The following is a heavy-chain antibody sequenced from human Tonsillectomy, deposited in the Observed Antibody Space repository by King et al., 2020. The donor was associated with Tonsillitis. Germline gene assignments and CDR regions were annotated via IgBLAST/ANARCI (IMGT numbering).Heavy chain of an antibody. V-gene: IGHV4-59*11. J-gene: IGHJ4*02. D-gene: IGHD2-15*01. Sequence: QLQESGPGLVKPSETLSLTCTVSNGSLSSHYWSWIRQPPGKGLEWIGYIYYTGNTNYNPSLKSRVTISLDTSKNQFSLKLNSVTAADTAVYYCAREYCSGSSCYYLDYWGQGTLVTVSS. CDR3: AREYCSGSSCYYLDY. CDR2: IYYTGNT. CDR1: NGSLSSHY.